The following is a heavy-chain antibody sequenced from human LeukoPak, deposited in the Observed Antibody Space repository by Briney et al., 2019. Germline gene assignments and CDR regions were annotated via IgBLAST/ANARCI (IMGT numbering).Heavy chain of an antibody. CDR2: IYYSGST. Sequence: SETLSPTCTVSGGSISSSSYYWGWLRQPPGKGLEWIGSIYYSGSTYYNPSLKSRVTISVDTSKNQFSLKLSSVTAADTAVYYCARESNYGSGSPLDYWGQGTLVTVSS. V-gene: IGHV4-39*07. J-gene: IGHJ4*02. CDR3: ARESNYGSGSPLDY. CDR1: GGSISSSSYY. D-gene: IGHD3-10*01.